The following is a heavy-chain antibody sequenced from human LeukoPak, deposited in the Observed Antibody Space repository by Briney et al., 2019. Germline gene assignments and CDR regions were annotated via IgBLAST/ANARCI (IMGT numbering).Heavy chain of an antibody. D-gene: IGHD6-13*01. V-gene: IGHV4-34*01. CDR2: INHSGST. CDR3: ARDLGIAAAGP. Sequence: PSETLSLTCAVYGGSFSGYYWSWIRQPPGKGLEWIGEINHSGSTNYNPSLKSRVTISVDTSKNQFSLKLSSVTAADTAVYYCARDLGIAAAGPWGQGTLVTVSS. J-gene: IGHJ5*02. CDR1: GGSFSGYY.